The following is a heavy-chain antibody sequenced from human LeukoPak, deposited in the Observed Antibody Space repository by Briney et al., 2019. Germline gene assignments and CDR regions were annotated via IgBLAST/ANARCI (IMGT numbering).Heavy chain of an antibody. CDR2: IYYSGST. J-gene: IGHJ4*02. D-gene: IGHD3-22*01. V-gene: IGHV4-39*01. CDR3: ASVVYYYDSSGYYYGGYYFDY. Sequence: SETLSLTCTVSGGSIISSSYCWGWIRQPPGTGLEWIGSIYYSGSTYYNPSLQSRVTISVDTSKNQFSLKLSSVTAADTAVYYCASVVYYYDSSGYYYGGYYFDYWGQGTLVTVSS. CDR1: GGSIISSSYC.